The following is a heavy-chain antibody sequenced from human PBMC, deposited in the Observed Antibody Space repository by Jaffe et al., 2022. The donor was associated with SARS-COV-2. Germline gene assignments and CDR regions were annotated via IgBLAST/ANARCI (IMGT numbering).Heavy chain of an antibody. V-gene: IGHV1-24*01. CDR2: FDPEDGET. Sequence: QVQLVQSGAEVKKPGASVKVSCKVSGYTLTELSIHWVRQASGKGLEWMGGFDPEDGETIYAQKFQGRVTMTEDTSTDTAYMELSSLRSEDTAVYYCATVRPPKYETAMVDAFDIWGQGTMVTVSS. J-gene: IGHJ3*02. D-gene: IGHD5-18*01. CDR1: GYTLTELS. CDR3: ATVRPPKYETAMVDAFDI.